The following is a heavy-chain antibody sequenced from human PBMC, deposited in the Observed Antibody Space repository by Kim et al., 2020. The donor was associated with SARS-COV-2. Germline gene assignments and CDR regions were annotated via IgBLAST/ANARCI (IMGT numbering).Heavy chain of an antibody. Sequence: GGSLRLSCAASGFTFSDYAMSWVRQAPGKGLEWVSVIYSDSSSTYYADSVKGRFTISRDNSQSTLYLQVSSLRAEDTAVYYCAKDRADLWDHILTGSAFDCWGQGTLVTVSS. V-gene: IGHV3-23*03. CDR2: IYSDSSST. CDR1: GFTFSDYA. CDR3: AKDRADLWDHILTGSAFDC. J-gene: IGHJ4*02. D-gene: IGHD3-9*01.